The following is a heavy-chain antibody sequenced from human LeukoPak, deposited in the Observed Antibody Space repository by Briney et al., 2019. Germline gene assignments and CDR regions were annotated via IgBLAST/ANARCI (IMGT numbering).Heavy chain of an antibody. J-gene: IGHJ4*02. V-gene: IGHV5-51*01. CDR3: ARSRGVIAAAGRYFDY. Sequence: PGESLKISCKGSGYSFTNYWIAWVRQMPGKGLEWMGIIYPGDSDTRYSPPFQGQVTISADKSISTAYLQWSSLKASDTAMYYCARSRGVIAAAGRYFDYWGQGTLVTVSS. D-gene: IGHD6-13*01. CDR2: IYPGDSDT. CDR1: GYSFTNYW.